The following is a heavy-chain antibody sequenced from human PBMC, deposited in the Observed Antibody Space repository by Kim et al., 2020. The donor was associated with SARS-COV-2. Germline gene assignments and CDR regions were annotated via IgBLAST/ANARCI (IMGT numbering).Heavy chain of an antibody. Sequence: ASVKVSCKASGYTFTGYYMHWVRQAPGQGLEWMGWINPNSGGTNYAQKFQGRVTMTRDTSISTAYMELSRLRSDDTAVYYCARDSEPLEIDDYGGNSSAGEGAFDIWGQGTMVTVSS. J-gene: IGHJ3*02. CDR1: GYTFTGYY. CDR3: ARDSEPLEIDDYGGNSSAGEGAFDI. V-gene: IGHV1-2*02. CDR2: INPNSGGT. D-gene: IGHD4-17*01.